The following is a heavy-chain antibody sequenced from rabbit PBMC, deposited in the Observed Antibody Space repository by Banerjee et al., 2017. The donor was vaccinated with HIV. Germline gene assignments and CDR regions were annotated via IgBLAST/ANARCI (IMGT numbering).Heavy chain of an antibody. D-gene: IGHD6-1*01. Sequence: QSLEESGGDLVKPGASLTLTCTASGFSFSSSYWICWVRQAPGKGLEWIACIYAGSSGSTYYASWAKGRFTISKASSTTVTLQMTSLTAADTATYFCARTGYVGYGFDLWGQGTLVTVS. CDR1: GFSFSSSYW. CDR3: ARTGYVGYGFDL. V-gene: IGHV1S40*01. CDR2: IYAGSSGST. J-gene: IGHJ3*01.